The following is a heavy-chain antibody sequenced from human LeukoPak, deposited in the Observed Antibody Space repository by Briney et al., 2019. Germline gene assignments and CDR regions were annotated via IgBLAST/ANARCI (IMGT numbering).Heavy chain of an antibody. V-gene: IGHV1-69*13. CDR3: ARDRAAAGLNNWFDP. D-gene: IGHD6-13*01. CDR2: IVPIFGTA. J-gene: IGHJ5*02. CDR1: GYTFTSYY. Sequence: SVKVSCKASGYTFTSYYMHWVRQAPGQGLEWMGGIVPIFGTADYAQKFQGRVTITADESTSTAYMELSSLRSGDTAVYYCARDRAAAGLNNWFDPWGQGTRVTVSS.